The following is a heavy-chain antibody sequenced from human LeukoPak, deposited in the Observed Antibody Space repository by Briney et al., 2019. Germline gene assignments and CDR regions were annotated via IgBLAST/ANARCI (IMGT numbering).Heavy chain of an antibody. Sequence: GGSLRLSCAASGFIFSDAWMSWIRQAPGKGLEWVGRIKSKTDGETIDYGTAMKDRFRISRDDSKNTLYLQMNSLKTEDTAVYYCLFSIFQHWGQGTLVTVSS. D-gene: IGHD3-10*02. CDR2: IKSKTDGETI. V-gene: IGHV3-15*01. J-gene: IGHJ1*01. CDR3: LFSIFQH. CDR1: GFIFSDAW.